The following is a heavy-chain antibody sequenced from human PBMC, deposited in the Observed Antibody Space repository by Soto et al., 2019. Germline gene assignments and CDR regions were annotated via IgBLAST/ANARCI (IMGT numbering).Heavy chain of an antibody. CDR1: GGSVSSGSYY. V-gene: IGHV4-61*01. CDR3: ARDLGYCSSTSCYGTHYFDY. CDR2: IYYSGST. J-gene: IGHJ4*02. D-gene: IGHD2-2*01. Sequence: QVQLQESGPGLVKPSETLSLTCTVSGGSVSSGSYYWSWIRQPPGKGLEWIGYIYYSGSTNYNPSLKRRVTISVDTSKNQFSLKLSSVTAADTAVYYCARDLGYCSSTSCYGTHYFDYWGQGTLVTVSS.